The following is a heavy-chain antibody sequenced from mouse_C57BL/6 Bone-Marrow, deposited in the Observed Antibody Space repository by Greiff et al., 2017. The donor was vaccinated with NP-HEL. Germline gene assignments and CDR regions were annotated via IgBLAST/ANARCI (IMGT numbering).Heavy chain of an antibody. CDR3: ARDRHYYGSGYFDV. CDR2: INYDGSST. V-gene: IGHV5-16*01. D-gene: IGHD1-1*01. Sequence: EVKVVESEGGLVQPGSSMKLSCTASGFTFSDYYMAWVRQVPEKGLEWVANINYDGSSTYYLDSLKSRFIISRDNAKNTLYLQMSSLKSEDTATYYCARDRHYYGSGYFDVWGTGTTVTVSS. J-gene: IGHJ1*03. CDR1: GFTFSDYY.